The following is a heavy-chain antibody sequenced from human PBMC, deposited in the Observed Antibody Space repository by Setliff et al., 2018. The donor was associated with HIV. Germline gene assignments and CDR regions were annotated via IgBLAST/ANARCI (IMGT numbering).Heavy chain of an antibody. CDR2: LPHSGVT. Sequence: PSETLSLTCTVSGGSINSRDYSWGWIRQPPGKGLEWIVSLPHSGVTYYNPSLRSRVTISLDTSENQFSLKLRSVTPADTAVYYRAREKIVVLRAYHFDYWGRGTLVTVSS. D-gene: IGHD3-22*01. J-gene: IGHJ4*02. CDR1: GGSINSRDYS. V-gene: IGHV4-39*07. CDR3: AREKIVVLRAYHFDY.